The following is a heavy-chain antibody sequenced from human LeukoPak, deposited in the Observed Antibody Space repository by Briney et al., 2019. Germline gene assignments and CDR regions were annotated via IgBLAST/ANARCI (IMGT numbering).Heavy chain of an antibody. J-gene: IGHJ3*02. V-gene: IGHV4-39*07. CDR1: RGLITNNNYF. CDR3: ANLRKRGGAFDN. Sequence: PSETLSLSCTVSRGLITNNNYFWGWIRQAPGKGLEWIGNIFYSGTTYYNPSLPSLKGRITILVDTSKNQYSLKLRSVTAADTAVYYYANLRKRGGAFDNWGQGTAVTVSS. CDR2: IFYSGTT.